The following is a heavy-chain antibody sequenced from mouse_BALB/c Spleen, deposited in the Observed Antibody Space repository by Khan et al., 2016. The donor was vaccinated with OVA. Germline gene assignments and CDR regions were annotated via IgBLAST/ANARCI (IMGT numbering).Heavy chain of an antibody. Sequence: QVQLKESGPGLAAPSQSLSITCTISGFSLTNYGVHWVRQPPGRGLEWLVVIWSDGTTTYNSALKSRLTITKDNSQSQVFLKMNSLQTDDTAISVCARQPYYHYNIMDYWGQGTSVTVSS. CDR3: ARQPYYHYNIMDY. V-gene: IGHV2-6-1*01. CDR1: GFSLTNYG. D-gene: IGHD2-10*01. J-gene: IGHJ4*01. CDR2: IWSDGTT.